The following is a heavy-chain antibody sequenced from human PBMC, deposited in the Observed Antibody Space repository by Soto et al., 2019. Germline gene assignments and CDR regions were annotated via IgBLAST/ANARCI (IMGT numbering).Heavy chain of an antibody. CDR1: GFTFSDYY. D-gene: IGHD3-9*01. J-gene: IGHJ4*02. CDR3: AIDPGILTGYYHQSPYDFDY. V-gene: IGHV3-11*01. Sequence: QVQLVESGGGLVKPGGSLRLSCAASGFTFSDYYMSWIRQAPGKGLEWVSYISSSGSTIYYADSVKGRFTISRDNANNELSLQMNSLRAEDTAVYYCAIDPGILTGYYHQSPYDFDYWGQGTLVTVSS. CDR2: ISSSGSTI.